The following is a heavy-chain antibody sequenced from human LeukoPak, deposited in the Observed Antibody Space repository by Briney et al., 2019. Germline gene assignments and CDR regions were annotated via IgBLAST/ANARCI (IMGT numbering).Heavy chain of an antibody. CDR3: ARGNIVVVPAAMGNKNNWFDP. CDR2: INHSGST. Sequence: SETLSLTCAVYGGSFSGYYWSLIRQPPGKGLEWIGEINHSGSTNYNPSLKSRVTISVDTSKNQFSLKLSSVTAADTAVYYCARGNIVVVPAAMGNKNNWFDPWGQGTLVTVSS. D-gene: IGHD2-2*01. V-gene: IGHV4-34*01. J-gene: IGHJ5*02. CDR1: GGSFSGYY.